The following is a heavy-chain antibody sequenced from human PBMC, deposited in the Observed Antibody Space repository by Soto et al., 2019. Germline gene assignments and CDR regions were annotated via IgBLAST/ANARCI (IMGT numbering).Heavy chain of an antibody. CDR3: ASGASRWYPYFFDS. V-gene: IGHV1-69*01. CDR1: EGTFTSYA. CDR2: IIPYYNTL. D-gene: IGHD6-13*01. J-gene: IGHJ4*02. Sequence: QAQVVQSGAEVRKPGSSVKLSCKASEGTFTSYAIAWVRQAPGQGLEWMGGIIPYYNTLNYAQKFQDRVTITADDSTNTVYMELSSLRSDDTAVYFCASGASRWYPYFFDSCAQRTLVTVSS.